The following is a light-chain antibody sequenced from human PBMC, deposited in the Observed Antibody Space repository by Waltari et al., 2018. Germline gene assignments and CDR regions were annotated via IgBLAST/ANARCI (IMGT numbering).Light chain of an antibody. CDR2: RNN. J-gene: IGLJ2*01. CDR1: SSNIGSNY. CDR3: AAWDDSLSGYVV. V-gene: IGLV1-47*01. Sequence: QSVLTQPHSASGTPGQRVTIPCPGSSSNIGSNYVYGYQQLPGTAPKLLIYRNNQRPSGVPDRFSGSKSGTSASLAISGLRSEDEADYYCAAWDDSLSGYVVFGGGTKLTVL.